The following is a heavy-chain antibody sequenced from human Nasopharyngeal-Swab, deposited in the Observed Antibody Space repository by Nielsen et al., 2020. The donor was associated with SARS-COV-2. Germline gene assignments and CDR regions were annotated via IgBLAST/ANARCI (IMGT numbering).Heavy chain of an antibody. CDR3: ARGVGGAAPKLGYCFDY. J-gene: IGHJ4*02. CDR2: INAGNGNT. CDR1: GYTFTSYA. D-gene: IGHD3-10*01. V-gene: IGHV1-3*01. Sequence: ASVKVSCKASGYTFTSYAMHWVRQAPGQRLEWMGWINAGNGNTKYSQKFQDRVTITRDTSASTAYMELSSLRSEDTAVYYCARGVGGAAPKLGYCFDYWGQGTLVTVSS.